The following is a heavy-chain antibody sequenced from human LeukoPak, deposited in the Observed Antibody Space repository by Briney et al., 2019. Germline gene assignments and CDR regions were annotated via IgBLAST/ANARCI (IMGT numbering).Heavy chain of an antibody. D-gene: IGHD3-22*01. CDR3: AKSGYRDISGFYYPLCPDY. V-gene: IGHV3-74*03. J-gene: IGHJ4*02. CDR1: GFTFSNYF. Sequence: GGSLRLSCAASGFTFSNYFMHWVRQAPGKGLVWVSRINSDGTTTMYADSVKGRFTISRDNAKNTLYLQMNSLRDEDTAVYYCAKSGYRDISGFYYPLCPDYWGQGTLVTVSS. CDR2: INSDGTTT.